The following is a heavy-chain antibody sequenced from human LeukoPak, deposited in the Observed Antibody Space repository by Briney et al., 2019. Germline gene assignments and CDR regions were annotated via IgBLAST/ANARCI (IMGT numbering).Heavy chain of an antibody. CDR3: ARDIRVEYDSSGYYHDAFDI. CDR1: GYTFTSYG. D-gene: IGHD3-22*01. Sequence: ASVKVSCKASGYTFTSYGISWVRQAPGQGLEWMGWISAYNGNTNYAQKLQGRVTMTTDTSTSTAYMELRSLRSEDTAVYYCARDIRVEYDSSGYYHDAFDIWGQGTMVTVSS. CDR2: ISAYNGNT. J-gene: IGHJ3*02. V-gene: IGHV1-18*01.